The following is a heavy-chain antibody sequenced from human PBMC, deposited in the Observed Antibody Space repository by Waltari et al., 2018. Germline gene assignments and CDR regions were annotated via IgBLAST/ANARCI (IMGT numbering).Heavy chain of an antibody. D-gene: IGHD3-16*01. CDR2: IYHSGST. CDR1: GYSISSGYY. V-gene: IGHV4-38-2*01. CDR3: ARHVYTTLDY. Sequence: QVQLQESGPGLVKSSETLSLTCAVSGYSISSGYYWGWIRQPPGKGLEWIGNIYHSGSTYYNPSLKSRVTISVDTSKNQFSLKLSSVTAADTAVYYCARHVYTTLDYWGQGTLVTVSS. J-gene: IGHJ4*02.